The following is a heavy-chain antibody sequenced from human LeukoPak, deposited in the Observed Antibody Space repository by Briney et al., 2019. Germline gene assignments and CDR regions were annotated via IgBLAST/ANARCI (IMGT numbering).Heavy chain of an antibody. Sequence: GGSLRLSCATSGFTFSSSWMSWVRQAPGKGLEWVAHIKQDGSEKYYVDSVKGRFTVSRDNAKNTLYLQMNSLRAEDTAVYYCARVIGWDEPFDIWGQGTMVTVSS. CDR2: IKQDGSEK. CDR1: GFTFSSSW. D-gene: IGHD1-26*01. CDR3: ARVIGWDEPFDI. V-gene: IGHV3-7*01. J-gene: IGHJ3*02.